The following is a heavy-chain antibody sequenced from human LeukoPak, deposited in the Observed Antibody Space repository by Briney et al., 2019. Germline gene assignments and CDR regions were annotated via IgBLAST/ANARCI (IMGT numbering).Heavy chain of an antibody. CDR1: GGTFSSYA. V-gene: IGHV1-69*13. CDR2: IIPISGTA. J-gene: IGHJ3*02. Sequence: SVKVSCKASGGTFSSYAISWVRQAPGQGLEWMGGIIPISGTANYAQKFQGRVTITADESTSTAYMELSSLRSEDTAVYYCARDLVPYYYDSSGHSRWAFDIWGQGTMVTASS. D-gene: IGHD3-22*01. CDR3: ARDLVPYYYDSSGHSRWAFDI.